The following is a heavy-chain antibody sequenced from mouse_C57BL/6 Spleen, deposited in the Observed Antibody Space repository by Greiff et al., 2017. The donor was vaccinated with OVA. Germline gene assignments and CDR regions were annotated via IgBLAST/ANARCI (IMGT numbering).Heavy chain of an antibody. J-gene: IGHJ3*01. CDR3: TTEDISGYVKFLFAY. Sequence: VQLQQSGAELVRPGASVKLSCTASGFNIKDYYMHWVKQRPEQGLEWIGRIDPEDGDTEYAPKFQGKATMTADTSSNTAYLQLSSLTSEDTAVYYCTTEDISGYVKFLFAYWGQGTLVTVSA. D-gene: IGHD3-2*02. CDR2: IDPEDGDT. V-gene: IGHV14-1*01. CDR1: GFNIKDYY.